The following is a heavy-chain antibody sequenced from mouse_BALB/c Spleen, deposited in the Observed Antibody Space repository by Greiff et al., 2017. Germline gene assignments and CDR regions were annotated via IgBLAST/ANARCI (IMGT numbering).Heavy chain of an antibody. CDR1: GYSFTSYW. J-gene: IGHJ2*01. V-gene: IGHV1S126*01. Sequence: VKLMESGPQLVRPGASVKISCKASGYSFTSYWMHWVKQRPGQGLEWIGMIDPSDSETRLNQKFKDKATLTVDKSSSTAYMQLSSPTSEDSAVYYCARSLYGNYLDYWGQGTTLTVSS. CDR2: IDPSDSET. D-gene: IGHD2-1*01. CDR3: ARSLYGNYLDY.